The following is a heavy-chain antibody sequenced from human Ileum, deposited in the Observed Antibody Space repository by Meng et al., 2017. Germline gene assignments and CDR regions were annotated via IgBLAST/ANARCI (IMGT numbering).Heavy chain of an antibody. Sequence: QVQFVQSVAEVKKLGATVRISCKSSGFTFSNYAIYWVRQAPGLSLEWLGWIHAGSGDTKFSQTFQDRLTFDRDTSADTGYMELSSLTSGDRAVYYCGRGRASFYFYFLGQGTLVTVSS. CDR2: IHAGSGDT. CDR3: GRGRASFYFYF. V-gene: IGHV1-3*01. CDR1: GFTFSNYA. J-gene: IGHJ4*01. D-gene: IGHD6-6*01.